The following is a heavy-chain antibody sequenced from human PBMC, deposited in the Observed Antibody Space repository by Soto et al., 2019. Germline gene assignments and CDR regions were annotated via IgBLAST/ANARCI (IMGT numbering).Heavy chain of an antibody. CDR1: GGSISSGGYY. J-gene: IGHJ4*02. V-gene: IGHV4-31*03. CDR3: AGEPSI. Sequence: QVQLQESGPGLVKPSQTLSLTCTVSGGSISSGGYYWSRLRQHPAKGLEWIGYIYYSGITYYNPSLMKRGTISVDESRNQFSLKRTSVRAADTVVYYCAGEPSIWGQGTRVTVSS. CDR2: IYYSGIT.